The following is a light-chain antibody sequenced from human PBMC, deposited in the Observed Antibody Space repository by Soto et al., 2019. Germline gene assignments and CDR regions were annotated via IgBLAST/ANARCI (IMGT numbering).Light chain of an antibody. Sequence: EIVLTQSPATLSLSPGERATLSCRASQSVSSYLAWYQQKPGQAPRLLIYDASNTATGIPARFSGSGSGTDFTLPISSLEPEDFAVYYCQQRSNRPPLTFGGGTKVEIK. V-gene: IGKV3-11*01. CDR3: QQRSNRPPLT. CDR1: QSVSSY. CDR2: DAS. J-gene: IGKJ4*01.